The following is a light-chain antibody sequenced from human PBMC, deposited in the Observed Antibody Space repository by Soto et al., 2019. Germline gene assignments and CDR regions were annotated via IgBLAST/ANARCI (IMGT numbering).Light chain of an antibody. CDR1: QAIRTA. CDR2: AAS. V-gene: IGKV1-6*01. J-gene: IGKJ1*01. CDR3: LLDFRYFCA. Sequence: AIQLTQSPSSLYASVGDGVTITCRASQAIRTALGCYQQKPVKVPKLLIYAASILQSGVPTRFSGSGSGTDFTLTISSLQPEDFATYYCLLDFRYFCAFGQGTQVDIK.